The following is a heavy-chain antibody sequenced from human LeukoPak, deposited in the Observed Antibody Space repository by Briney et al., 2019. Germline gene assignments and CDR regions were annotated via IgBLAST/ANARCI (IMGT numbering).Heavy chain of an antibody. CDR1: GYSFTSYW. V-gene: IGHV5-51*01. Sequence: GEFLKISCKGSGYSFTSYWIGWVRQMPGKGLEWMGIIYPGDSDTRYSPSFQGQVTISADKSISTAYLQWSNLKASDTAMYYCARLDSWYYFDYWGQGTLVTVSS. D-gene: IGHD6-13*01. CDR2: IYPGDSDT. CDR3: ARLDSWYYFDY. J-gene: IGHJ4*02.